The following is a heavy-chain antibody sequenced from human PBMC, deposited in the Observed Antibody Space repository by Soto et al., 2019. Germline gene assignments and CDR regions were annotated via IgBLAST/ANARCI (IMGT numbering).Heavy chain of an antibody. J-gene: IGHJ4*02. CDR3: AASLYGDYGVYYFDY. Sequence: QMQLVQSGPEVKKPGTSVKVSCKASGFTFTSSAMQWVRQARGQRLEWIGWIVVGSGNTNYAQKFQERVTITRDMSTSTAHMELSSLRSEDTAVYYCAASLYGDYGVYYFDYWGQGTLVTVSS. CDR1: GFTFTSSA. D-gene: IGHD4-17*01. V-gene: IGHV1-58*02. CDR2: IVVGSGNT.